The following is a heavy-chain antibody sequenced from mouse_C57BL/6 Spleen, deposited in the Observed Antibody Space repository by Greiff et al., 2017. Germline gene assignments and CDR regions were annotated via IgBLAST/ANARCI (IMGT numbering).Heavy chain of an antibody. CDR2: IDPSDSYT. V-gene: IGHV1-59*01. CDR1: GYTFTSYW. J-gene: IGHJ4*01. Sequence: QVQLQQSGAELVRPGTSVKLSCKASGYTFTSYWMHWVKQRPGQGLEWIGVIDPSDSYTNYNQKFKGKATLTVDTSSSTAYMQLSSLTSEDSAVYYCARGEDYDAMDYWGQGTSVTVSS. CDR3: ARGEDYDAMDY.